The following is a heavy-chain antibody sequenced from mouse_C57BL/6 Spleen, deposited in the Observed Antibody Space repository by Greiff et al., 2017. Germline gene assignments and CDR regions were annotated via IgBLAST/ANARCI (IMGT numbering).Heavy chain of an antibody. CDR1: GYTFTSYW. V-gene: IGHV1-53*01. CDR3: AREESTTVVAPYYFDY. Sequence: QVQLQQPGTELVKPGASVKLSCKASGYTFTSYWMHWVKQRPGQGLEWIGNINPSNGGTNYNEKFKSKATLTVDKSTSTAYMQLSSLTSEDSAVYYCAREESTTVVAPYYFDYWGQGTTHTVAS. CDR2: INPSNGGT. J-gene: IGHJ2*01. D-gene: IGHD1-1*01.